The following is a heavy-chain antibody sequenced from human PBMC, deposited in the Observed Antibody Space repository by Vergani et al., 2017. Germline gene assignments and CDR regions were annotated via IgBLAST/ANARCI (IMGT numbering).Heavy chain of an antibody. CDR1: GYTFTSYY. J-gene: IGHJ5*02. V-gene: IGHV1-46*03. CDR2: INPSGGST. D-gene: IGHD3-22*01. Sequence: QVQLVQSGAEVKKPGASVKVSCKASGYTFTSYYMHWVRQAPGQGLEWMGIINPSGGSTSYAQKFQGRVTMTRDTSTSTVYMELSSLRSEDTAVYYCARDENTMIVVVDINHYNWFDPWGQGTLVTVSS. CDR3: ARDENTMIVVVDINHYNWFDP.